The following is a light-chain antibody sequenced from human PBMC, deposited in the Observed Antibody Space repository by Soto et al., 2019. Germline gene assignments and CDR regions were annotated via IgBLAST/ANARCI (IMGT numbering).Light chain of an antibody. CDR1: QSVNSY. J-gene: IGKJ5*01. Sequence: EIVLTQSPATLSLSPGERATLSCRASQSVNSYLAWYRQKPGQPPRLLIYDASNRATGIPARFSGSGSGTVFTLIISRLEPEDFAVYYCQQRSNWPSITFGQGTRLEIK. CDR3: QQRSNWPSIT. V-gene: IGKV3-11*01. CDR2: DAS.